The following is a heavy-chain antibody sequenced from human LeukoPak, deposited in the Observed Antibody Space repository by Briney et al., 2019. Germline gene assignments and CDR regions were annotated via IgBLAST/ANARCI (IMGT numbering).Heavy chain of an antibody. J-gene: IGHJ5*02. CDR3: ARVDEYYDILTTPKIWFDP. Sequence: GGSLRLSCAASGFTFSSYWMSWVRQAPGKGLEWLSYISSSGNTIYYADSVKGRVTISRDNAKNSLYLQVNSLRAEDTAVYYCARVDEYYDILTTPKIWFDPWGQGTLVTVSS. CDR2: ISSSGNTI. V-gene: IGHV3-48*04. CDR1: GFTFSSYW. D-gene: IGHD3-9*01.